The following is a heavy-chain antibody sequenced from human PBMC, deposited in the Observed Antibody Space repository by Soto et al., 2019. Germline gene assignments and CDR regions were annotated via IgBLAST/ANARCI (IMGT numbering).Heavy chain of an antibody. D-gene: IGHD6-13*01. CDR1: GGTFSTYA. V-gene: IGHV1-69*13. CDR3: ARAAAFDAFDF. CDR2: IIPLFGTA. Sequence: SVKVSCKTSGGTFSTYAIYWVRQAPGQGLEWMGAIIPLFGTADYAQKFQGRVTITADESTSTAYMELSSLRSEDTAVYYCARAAAFDAFDFWDQGTMVTVSS. J-gene: IGHJ3*01.